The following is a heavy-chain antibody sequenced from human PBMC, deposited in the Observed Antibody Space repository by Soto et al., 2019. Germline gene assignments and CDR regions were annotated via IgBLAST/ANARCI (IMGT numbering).Heavy chain of an antibody. D-gene: IGHD4-17*01. J-gene: IGHJ4*02. CDR3: AKGGRTVTTLYFDY. Sequence: QVQLVESGGGVVQPGRSLRLSCAASGFIFSSYGMHWVRQAPGMGLEWVAVISYDGSNKYYADSVKGRFTITRDNSKNTLYLQMNSLRAEDTAVYSCAKGGRTVTTLYFDYWGEGTLVTVCS. V-gene: IGHV3-30*18. CDR1: GFIFSSYG. CDR2: ISYDGSNK.